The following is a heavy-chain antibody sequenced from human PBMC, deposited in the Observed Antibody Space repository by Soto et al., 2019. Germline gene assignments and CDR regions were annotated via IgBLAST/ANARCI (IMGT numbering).Heavy chain of an antibody. Sequence: QVQLVESGGGVVQPGGSLRLSCATSGFTFSDSGMHWVRQAPGKGLEWVAVIWSDGSDKSYADSVEGRFTISRDNSKNTLNLQTDCQRAGEPGVYFCGRNKRDRVPSRWGGWFDYWGQGTLVTVSS. D-gene: IGHD3-16*01. V-gene: IGHV3-33*01. CDR3: GRNKRDRVPSRWGGWFDY. CDR1: GFTFSDSG. CDR2: IWSDGSDK. J-gene: IGHJ4*02.